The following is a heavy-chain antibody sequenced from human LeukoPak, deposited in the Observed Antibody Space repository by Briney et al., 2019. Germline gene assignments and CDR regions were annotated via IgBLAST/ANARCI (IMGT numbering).Heavy chain of an antibody. CDR2: IIPIFGTA. D-gene: IGHD6-19*01. J-gene: IGHJ4*02. Sequence: ASAKVSCEASRGTFSSYAISWVRQAPGQGVGWMGRIIPIFGTANYAQKLQGRVTITTDESTSTAYMELSSLRSEDTAVNYCARNPSYSSGWYYSDYWGQGALVTVSS. V-gene: IGHV1-69*05. CDR3: ARNPSYSSGWYYSDY. CDR1: RGTFSSYA.